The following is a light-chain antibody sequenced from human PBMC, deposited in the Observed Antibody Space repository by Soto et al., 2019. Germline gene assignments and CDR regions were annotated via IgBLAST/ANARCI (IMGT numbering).Light chain of an antibody. CDR1: QSVGGS. CDR2: HTS. Sequence: ETVLTQSPGTLSLSPGERATLSCRASQSVGGSLAWYQQRPGQAPRLLVYHTSNRATGIPDRFSGGGSGTDFTLTISRLEPEDFAVYYCQHYSSSPPAITFGQGTRLEIK. CDR3: QHYSSSPPAIT. V-gene: IGKV3-20*01. J-gene: IGKJ5*01.